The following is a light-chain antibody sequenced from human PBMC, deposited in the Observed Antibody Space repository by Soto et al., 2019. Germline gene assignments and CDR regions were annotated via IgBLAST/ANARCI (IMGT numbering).Light chain of an antibody. CDR1: QVISSS. Sequence: DIQLTQSPSFLSASVGDRVTITCRASQVISSSLAWYQQEPGKAPKLLIYAASALRSGVPSRFSGSGSGTQFTLTISSLQPEDCATFYCQQVHSFPFTCGPGPRVDVK. CDR3: QQVHSFPFT. V-gene: IGKV1-9*01. J-gene: IGKJ3*01. CDR2: AAS.